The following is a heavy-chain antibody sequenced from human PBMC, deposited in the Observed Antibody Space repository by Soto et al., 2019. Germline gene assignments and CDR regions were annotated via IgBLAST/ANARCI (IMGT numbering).Heavy chain of an antibody. V-gene: IGHV4-39*01. J-gene: IGHJ5*02. CDR1: GGSILDSTYY. D-gene: IGHD3-22*01. CDR3: ARQASGYYYGGFDP. Sequence: QLLLQESGPGLVKPSETLSLTCTVSGGSILDSTYYWAWIRQSPGKGLEWIGTIFYSGGTFYTPSLXXXVXXSVDTSNNQFSLKLSSVTAADTAVYYCARQASGYYYGGFDPWGQGTLVTVSS. CDR2: IFYSGGT.